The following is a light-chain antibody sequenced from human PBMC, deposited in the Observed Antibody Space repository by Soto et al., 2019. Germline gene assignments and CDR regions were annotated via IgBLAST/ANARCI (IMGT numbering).Light chain of an antibody. J-gene: IGLJ1*01. Sequence: QSVVTQPGLVCGSRVQSFSISCTGTSGVLCGSNHVSWNQHHPGQAHKLLIYDVTKPPSGVPDRFSGSTYGNTASLTISGLQAEDEADYYCCSDAATYTFVFGTGTKVTVL. CDR1: SGVLCGSNH. V-gene: IGLV2-11*01. CDR2: DVT. CDR3: CSDAATYTFV.